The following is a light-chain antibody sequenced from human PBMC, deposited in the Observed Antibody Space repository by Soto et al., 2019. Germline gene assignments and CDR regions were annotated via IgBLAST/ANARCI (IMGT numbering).Light chain of an antibody. CDR1: ENVSDY. CDR2: DTS. J-gene: IGKJ4*01. CDR3: QQRTSWLT. V-gene: IGKV3-11*01. Sequence: EIVLTQSTATLSLSPGESATLSCRASENVSDYIAWYQQKPDQPPRLVIYDTSKRATVVPASFSGSGSGTDFTLTISSLEPEDFAVYYCQQRTSWLTFGGGTKVEIK.